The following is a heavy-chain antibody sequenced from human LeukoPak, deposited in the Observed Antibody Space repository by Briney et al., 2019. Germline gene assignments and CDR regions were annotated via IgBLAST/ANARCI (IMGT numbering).Heavy chain of an antibody. D-gene: IGHD3-10*01. CDR2: ISGSGDAT. CDR3: AKRDGVQGVIDY. J-gene: IGHJ4*02. CDR1: GFTFSSYA. Sequence: RPGGSLRLSCAASGFTFSSYAMSWVRQAPGKGLEWVSVISGSGDATYYADSVKGRFTISRDNSKNTLYLQVYSLRAEDTAVYYCAKRDGVQGVIDYWGQGTLVTVSS. V-gene: IGHV3-23*01.